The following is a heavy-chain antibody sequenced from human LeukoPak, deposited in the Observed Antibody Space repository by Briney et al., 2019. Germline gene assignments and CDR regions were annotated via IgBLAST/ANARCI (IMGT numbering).Heavy chain of an antibody. CDR2: ISENGGGT. CDR3: TKDWSASY. J-gene: IGHJ4*02. CDR1: GFTFNDFA. V-gene: IGHV3-23*01. Sequence: PGGSLRLSCAASGFTFNDFAMTWVRQAPGKGLQWVSAISENGGGTYYADSVKGRFTISRDNSKNMLYLQMNSLRAEDTALYYCTKDWSASYWGQGTLVTVSS.